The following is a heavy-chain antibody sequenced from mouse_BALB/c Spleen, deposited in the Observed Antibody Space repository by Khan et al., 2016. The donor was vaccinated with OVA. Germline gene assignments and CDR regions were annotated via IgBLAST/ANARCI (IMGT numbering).Heavy chain of an antibody. CDR3: AKDRGYYAVDY. J-gene: IGHJ4*01. CDR1: GFSLTSYG. V-gene: IGHV2-3*01. CDR2: IWGDGNT. Sequence: QVQLKESGPGLVAPSQSLSITCTVSGFSLTSYGISWVRQPPGKGLEWLGVIWGDGNTNFHSALRSRLSISKDNSKSQVFLRLNSLQTDDTATYYCAKDRGYYAVDYWGQGTSVTVSS.